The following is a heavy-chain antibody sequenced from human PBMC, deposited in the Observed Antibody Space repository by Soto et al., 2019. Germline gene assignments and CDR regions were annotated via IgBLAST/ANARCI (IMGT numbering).Heavy chain of an antibody. CDR3: ARAPHYYDSSGLYYYGMDV. Sequence: PGGSLRLSCAASGFTFSSYGMHWVRQAPGKGLEWVAVISYDGSNKYYADSVKGRFTISRDNSKNTLYLQMSSLRAEDTAVYYCARAPHYYDSSGLYYYGMDVWGQGTTVTVSS. D-gene: IGHD3-22*01. CDR2: ISYDGSNK. V-gene: IGHV3-30*03. CDR1: GFTFSSYG. J-gene: IGHJ6*02.